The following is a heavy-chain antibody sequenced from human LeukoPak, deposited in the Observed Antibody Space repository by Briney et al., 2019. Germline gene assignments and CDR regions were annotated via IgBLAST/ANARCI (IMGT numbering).Heavy chain of an antibody. Sequence: PSETLSLTCAVYDGSFSGYYWSWIRQPPGKGLEWIGEINHSGSTNYNPSLKSRVTISLDTSKSQFSLKVRYVTAADTAVYYCARVTGYMIEDYFDYWGQGTLVTVSS. V-gene: IGHV4-34*01. CDR1: DGSFSGYY. D-gene: IGHD3-22*01. J-gene: IGHJ4*02. CDR2: INHSGST. CDR3: ARVTGYMIEDYFDY.